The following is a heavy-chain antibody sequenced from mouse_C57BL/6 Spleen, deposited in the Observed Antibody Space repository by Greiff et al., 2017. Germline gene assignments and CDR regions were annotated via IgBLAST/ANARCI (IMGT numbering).Heavy chain of an antibody. V-gene: IGHV1-72*01. CDR1: GYTFTSYW. CDR3: AKSYYDGSSEAMDY. J-gene: IGHJ4*01. CDR2: IDPNSGGT. D-gene: IGHD1-1*01. Sequence: QVQLKQSGAELVKPGASVKLSCKASGYTFTSYWMHWVKQRPGRGLEWIGRIDPNSGGTKYNEKFKSKATLAVDKPSSTAYMQLSSLTSEDSAVYYCAKSYYDGSSEAMDYWGQGTSVTVSS.